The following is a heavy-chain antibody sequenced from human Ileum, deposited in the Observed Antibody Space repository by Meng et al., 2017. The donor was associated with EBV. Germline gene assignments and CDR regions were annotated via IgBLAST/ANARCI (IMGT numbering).Heavy chain of an antibody. CDR2: TSHSGST. CDR3: ASSDYYRSDY. J-gene: IGHJ4*02. CDR1: GGSISSSNW. D-gene: IGHD3-22*01. V-gene: IGHV4-4*02. Sequence: QLRESGPGLVKPSGTLSLTCAVSGGSISSSNWWSWVRQPPGKGLEWIGETSHSGSTNYSPSLKSRVTISLDKSKNQLSLKLNSVTAADTAVYYCASSDYYRSDYWGQGTLVTVSS.